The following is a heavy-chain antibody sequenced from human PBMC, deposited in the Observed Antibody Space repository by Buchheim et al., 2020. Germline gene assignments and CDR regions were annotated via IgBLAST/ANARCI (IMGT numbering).Heavy chain of an antibody. CDR2: INPNTGGT. CDR1: GYTFTDYY. CDR3: ARAVSSVTHPLDY. J-gene: IGHJ4*02. Sequence: QVQLVQSGAEVKKPGASVKVSCKASGYTFTDYYVHWLRQAPGQGLEWMGWINPNTGGTNFAQNFQGRVTLTRDTSINTVYMELSRLRSGDTAVYYCARAVSSVTHPLDYWGLGTL. V-gene: IGHV1-2*02. D-gene: IGHD4-23*01.